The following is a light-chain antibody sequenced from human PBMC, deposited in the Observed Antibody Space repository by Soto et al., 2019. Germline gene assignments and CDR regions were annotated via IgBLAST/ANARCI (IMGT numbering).Light chain of an antibody. CDR3: SSYTSSSTPLYV. Sequence: QCVLNHPASGSGAPGQSLTNSLPGNNNEGGGFNYVSWYQHHPGKAPKLMIYDVSNRPSGVSNRFSGSKSGNTASLTISGLQAEDEADYYCSSYTSSSTPLYVFGTG. CDR2: DVS. V-gene: IGLV2-14*03. J-gene: IGLJ1*01. CDR1: NNEGGGFNY.